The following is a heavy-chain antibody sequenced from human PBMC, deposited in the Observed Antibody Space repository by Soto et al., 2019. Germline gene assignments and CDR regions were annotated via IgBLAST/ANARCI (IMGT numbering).Heavy chain of an antibody. CDR1: GGSISSSSYY. J-gene: IGHJ5*02. Sequence: SETLSLSCTVSGGSISSSSYYWGWIRQPPGKGLEWIGSIYYSGSTYYNPSLKSRVTISVDTSKNQFSLKLSSVTAADTAVYYCARPLWFGELLPGWFDPWDQGIQVTVSS. CDR2: IYYSGST. V-gene: IGHV4-39*01. CDR3: ARPLWFGELLPGWFDP. D-gene: IGHD3-10*01.